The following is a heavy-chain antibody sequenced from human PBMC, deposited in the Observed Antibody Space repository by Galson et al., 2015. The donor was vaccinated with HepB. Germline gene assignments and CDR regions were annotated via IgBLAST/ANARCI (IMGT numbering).Heavy chain of an antibody. CDR1: GGSISSSSYY. D-gene: IGHD6-19*01. CDR3: VGWLIPAFDH. J-gene: IGHJ4*02. CDR2: IYYSGST. Sequence: ETLSLTCTVSGGSISSSSYYWGWIRQPPGKGLEWIGSIYYSGSTYYNPSLKSRVTISVDTPKNQFSLKLSSVTAADTAVYYCVGWLIPAFDHWGQGTLVTVSS. V-gene: IGHV4-39*01.